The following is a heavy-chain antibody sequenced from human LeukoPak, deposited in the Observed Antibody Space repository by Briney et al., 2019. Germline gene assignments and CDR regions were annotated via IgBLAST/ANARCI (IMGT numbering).Heavy chain of an antibody. CDR3: ARASSSWYNLYFDY. CDR2: INPNSGGT. D-gene: IGHD6-13*01. CDR1: GYTFTGYY. Sequence: ASVKVSCKASGYTFTGYYMHWVRQAPGQGLEWMGWINPNSGGTNYAQKFQGRVTTTRDTSISTAYMELSRLRSDDTAVYYCARASSSWYNLYFDYWGQGTLVTVSS. V-gene: IGHV1-2*02. J-gene: IGHJ4*02.